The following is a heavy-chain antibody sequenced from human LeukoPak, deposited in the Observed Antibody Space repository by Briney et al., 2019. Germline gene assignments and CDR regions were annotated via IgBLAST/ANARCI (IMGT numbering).Heavy chain of an antibody. CDR2: IYSSGST. J-gene: IGHJ5*02. CDR1: GGSISSGNYY. Sequence: PSETLSLTCTVSGGSISSGNYYWSWIRQPAGKGLEWIGRIYSSGSTYYNPSLKSRVTISVDTSKNQFSLKLSSVTAADTAVYYCARAGVGLGELRHNWFDPWGQGTPVTVSS. CDR3: ARAGVGLGELRHNWFDP. D-gene: IGHD3-10*01. V-gene: IGHV4-61*02.